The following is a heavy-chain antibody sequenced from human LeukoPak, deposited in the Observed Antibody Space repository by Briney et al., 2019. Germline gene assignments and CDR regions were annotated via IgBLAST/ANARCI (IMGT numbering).Heavy chain of an antibody. V-gene: IGHV4-39*07. CDR2: IYYSGST. CDR3: ARDKATGDCSSTSCYDWFDP. D-gene: IGHD2-2*01. Sequence: SETLSLTCTVSGGSISSSSYYWGWIRQPPGKGLEWIGSIYYSGSTYYNPSLKSRVTISVDTSKNQFSLKLSSVTAAATAVYYCARDKATGDCSSTSCYDWFDPWGQGTLVTVSS. J-gene: IGHJ5*02. CDR1: GGSISSSSYY.